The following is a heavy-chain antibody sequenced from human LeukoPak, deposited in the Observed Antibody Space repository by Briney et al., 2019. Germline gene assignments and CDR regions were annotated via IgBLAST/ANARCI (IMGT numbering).Heavy chain of an antibody. V-gene: IGHV3-23*01. CDR3: ANYRSGGGGYYSGLEH. J-gene: IGHJ1*01. D-gene: IGHD2-15*01. CDR2: TSGSGDIR. CDR1: GFTFRNYA. Sequence: PGGSLRLSCAASGFTFRNYAMTWVRQAPGKGLEWVSRTSGSGDIRLYADSVKGRFTISRTNSENRLYLQMNSLRADDTGVYYYANYRSGGGGYYSGLEHWGQGTQVTVSS.